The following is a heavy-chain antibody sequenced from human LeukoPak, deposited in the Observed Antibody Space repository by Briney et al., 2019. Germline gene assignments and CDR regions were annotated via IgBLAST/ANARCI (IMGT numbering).Heavy chain of an antibody. CDR2: ISGSGGST. Sequence: GGSLRLSCAASGFTFSNYWMSWARQAPGKGLGWVSAISGSGGSTSYADSVKGRFTISRDNSKNTLFLQMNSLRAEDTAVYYCAKETASGYGAFDVWGQGSIVTVPS. V-gene: IGHV3-23*01. J-gene: IGHJ3*01. D-gene: IGHD3-22*01. CDR1: GFTFSNYW. CDR3: AKETASGYGAFDV.